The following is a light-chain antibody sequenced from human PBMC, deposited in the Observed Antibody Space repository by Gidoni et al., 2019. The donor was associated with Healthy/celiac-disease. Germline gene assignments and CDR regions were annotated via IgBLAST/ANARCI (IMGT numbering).Light chain of an antibody. Sequence: EIVLTQSPGTLSLSPGERATLSCRASQSVSSSYLAWYQQKPGQAPRLLIYGASSRAPGIPDRFSGSGSGTDFTLTISRLGPEDFAVYYCQQYGSSPWTFGQGTKVEIK. V-gene: IGKV3-20*01. J-gene: IGKJ1*01. CDR1: QSVSSSY. CDR3: QQYGSSPWT. CDR2: GAS.